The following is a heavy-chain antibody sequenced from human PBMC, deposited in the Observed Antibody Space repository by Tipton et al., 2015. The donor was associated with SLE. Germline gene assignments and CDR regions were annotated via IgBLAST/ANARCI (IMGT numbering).Heavy chain of an antibody. D-gene: IGHD2-15*01. CDR2: INHSGST. CDR1: GGSFSGYY. Sequence: LRLSCAVYGGSFSGYYWSWIRQPPGKGLEWIGEINHSGSTNYNPSLKSRVTISVDTSKNQFSRKLSSVTAADTAVYYCARHEVVDAFDIWGQGTMVTVSS. J-gene: IGHJ3*02. CDR3: ARHEVVDAFDI. V-gene: IGHV4-34*01.